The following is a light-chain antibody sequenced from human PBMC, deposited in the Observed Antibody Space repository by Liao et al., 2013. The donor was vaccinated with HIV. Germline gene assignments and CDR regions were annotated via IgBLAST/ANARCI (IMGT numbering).Light chain of an antibody. Sequence: SYELTQPPSVSVSPGQTATITCSGDRLGDKYVCWYQQKPGQSPVLVIYQDRKRPSGIPERFSGSNSGNTATLTISGTQAMDEADYYCQAWDSSRYVFGTGTKVTV. CDR1: RLGDKY. J-gene: IGLJ1*01. CDR2: QDR. CDR3: QAWDSSRYV. V-gene: IGLV3-1*01.